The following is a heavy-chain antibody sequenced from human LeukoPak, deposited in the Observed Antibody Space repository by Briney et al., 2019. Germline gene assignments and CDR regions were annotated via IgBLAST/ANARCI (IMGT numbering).Heavy chain of an antibody. D-gene: IGHD1-7*01. Sequence: GSLRLSCAASGFTSSSYAMSWVRQAPGKGLEWVGRIKRKNDLGTTDYAAPVKARFTISRDDSKNTLYLQMNSLKTEDTAVYYCTAENFLYAFDIWGQGTMVTVSS. V-gene: IGHV3-15*01. CDR3: TAENFLYAFDI. CDR2: IKRKNDLGTT. CDR1: GFTSSSYA. J-gene: IGHJ3*02.